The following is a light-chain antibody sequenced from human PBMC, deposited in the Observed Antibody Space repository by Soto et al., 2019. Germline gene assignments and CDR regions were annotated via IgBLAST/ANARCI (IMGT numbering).Light chain of an antibody. Sequence: SVLTQPASVSGSPGQSITISCTGTSSDVGGYIYVSWYQHHPGKAPKLMIYDVSNRPSGVSNRFSGSKSGNTASLTISGLQAEDEADYYCSSYTSSTAYVFGTGTKVTVL. CDR3: SSYTSSTAYV. J-gene: IGLJ1*01. CDR1: SSDVGGYIY. CDR2: DVS. V-gene: IGLV2-14*03.